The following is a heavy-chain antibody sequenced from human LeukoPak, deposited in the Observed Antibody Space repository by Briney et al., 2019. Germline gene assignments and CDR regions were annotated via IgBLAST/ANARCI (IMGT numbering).Heavy chain of an antibody. CDR2: IYYSGST. J-gene: IGHJ2*01. V-gene: IGHV4-59*01. CDR3: ARVYYSSSYDYWYFDL. CDR1: GGSIRTYY. D-gene: IGHD6-13*01. Sequence: NPSETLSLTCTVSGGSIRTYYWSRIRQPPGKGLEWIGHIYYSGSTNYNPSLKSRVTISVDTSKNQFSLKLSSVTAADTAVCYCARVYYSSSYDYWYFDLWGRGTLVTVSS.